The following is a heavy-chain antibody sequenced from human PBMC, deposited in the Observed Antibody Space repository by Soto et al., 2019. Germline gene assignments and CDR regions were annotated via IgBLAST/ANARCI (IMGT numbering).Heavy chain of an antibody. V-gene: IGHV4-59*01. CDR3: ARDLIFGRSSS. CDR2: IYYSGST. D-gene: IGHD3-16*01. Sequence: SETLSLTCTVSGGSISSYYWSWIRQPPGKGLEWIGYIYYSGSTNYNPSLKSRVTISVDTSKNQFSLKLSSVTAADTAVYYCARDLIFGRSSSWGQGTLVTVS. CDR1: GGSISSYY. J-gene: IGHJ5*02.